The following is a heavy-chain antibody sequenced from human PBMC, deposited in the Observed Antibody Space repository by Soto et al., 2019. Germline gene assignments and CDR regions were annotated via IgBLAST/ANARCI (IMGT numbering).Heavy chain of an antibody. Sequence: ASVKVSCKASGYTVTSYYMLWVRQAPGKGLEWMGIINPSGGSTSYAQKFQGRVTMTRDTSTSTVYMELSSLRSEDTAVYYCARAWDVLRYFDWLSDAFDIWGQGTMVTVSS. J-gene: IGHJ3*02. D-gene: IGHD3-9*01. V-gene: IGHV1-46*01. CDR1: GYTVTSYY. CDR2: INPSGGST. CDR3: ARAWDVLRYFDWLSDAFDI.